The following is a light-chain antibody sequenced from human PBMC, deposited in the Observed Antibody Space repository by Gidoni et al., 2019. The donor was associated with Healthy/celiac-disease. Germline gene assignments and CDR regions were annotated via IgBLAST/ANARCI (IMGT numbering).Light chain of an antibody. Sequence: AIRMTQSTSSFSASTGDRVTITCRASQGISSYLAWYQQTPGKAPKLLIYAASTLQSGVPSRFSGSGSGTDFTLTISCLQSEEFATYYCQQYYSYPRTFGQGTKVEIK. CDR1: QGISSY. J-gene: IGKJ1*01. CDR3: QQYYSYPRT. CDR2: AAS. V-gene: IGKV1-8*01.